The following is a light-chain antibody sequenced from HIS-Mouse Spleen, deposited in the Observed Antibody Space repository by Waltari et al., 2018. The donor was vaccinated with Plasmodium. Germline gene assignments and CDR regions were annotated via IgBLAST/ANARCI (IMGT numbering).Light chain of an antibody. J-gene: IGKJ2*01. V-gene: IGKV1-33*01. CDR1: QDISNY. CDR3: QQYDNLPYT. CDR2: DAS. Sequence: DIQMTQSPSSLSASVGDRVTITCPASQDISNYLKWYHQKPGKAPKLLIYDASNLETGVPSRFSGSGSGTDFTFTISSLQPEDIATYYCQQYDNLPYTFGQGTKLEIK.